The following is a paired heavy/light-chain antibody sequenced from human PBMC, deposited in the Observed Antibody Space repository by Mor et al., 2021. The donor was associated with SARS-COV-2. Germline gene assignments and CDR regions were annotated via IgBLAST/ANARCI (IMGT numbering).Light chain of an antibody. J-gene: IGKJ2*02. V-gene: IGKV3-20*01. CDR1: QSVSSTY. CDR2: GAS. CDR3: QQYDSSPMWT. Sequence: EIVLTQSPGTLSLSPGERATLSCRASQSVSSTYLAWYQQKPGQAPRLLIYGASSRATGIPDRFSGSGSGTDFTLTISRLEPEDFAVYYCQQYDSSPMWTFGQGTKLEIK.
Heavy chain of an antibody. D-gene: IGHD5-12*01. Sequence: QVQLVESGGGVVQPGRSLRLSCAASGFSFSYYGMHWVRQAPGKGLEWVAAISYDGSNRYYADSVKGRFTISRDNSKNTVYLQMKSLRVEDTAVFFCAKDRDGYDFDYWGQGTLVTVSS. J-gene: IGHJ4*02. CDR1: GFSFSYYG. CDR3: AKDRDGYDFDY. CDR2: ISYDGSNR. V-gene: IGHV3-30*18.